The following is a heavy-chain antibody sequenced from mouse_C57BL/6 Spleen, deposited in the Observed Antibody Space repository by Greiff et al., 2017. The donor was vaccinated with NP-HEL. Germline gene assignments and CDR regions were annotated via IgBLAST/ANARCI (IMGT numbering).Heavy chain of an antibody. J-gene: IGHJ1*03. CDR3: ARYLGYCDV. Sequence: QVQLQQSGPELVKPGASVKISCKASGYAFSSSWMNWVKQRPGKGLEWIGRIYPGDGDTNYNGKLKGKAKLTADKSSSTAYMQLSSLTSEDSSVYFCARYLGYCDVWGTGTTVTVSS. CDR1: GYAFSSSW. CDR2: IYPGDGDT. V-gene: IGHV1-82*01.